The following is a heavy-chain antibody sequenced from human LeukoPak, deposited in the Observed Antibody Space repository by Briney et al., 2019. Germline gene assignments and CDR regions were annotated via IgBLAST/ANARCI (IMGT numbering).Heavy chain of an antibody. CDR2: IKQDGSEK. J-gene: IGHJ2*01. V-gene: IGHV3-7*01. CDR1: GFTFSRYW. Sequence: GGPLRLSCAASGFTFSRYWMSWVRQAPGKGLEWVANIKQDGSEKNFVDSVRGRLTISRDNAKNSLFLQMNSLRAEDTAVYYCAREEVTRTYCYFDLWGRGTLVTVSS. D-gene: IGHD2-15*01. CDR3: AREEVTRTYCYFDL.